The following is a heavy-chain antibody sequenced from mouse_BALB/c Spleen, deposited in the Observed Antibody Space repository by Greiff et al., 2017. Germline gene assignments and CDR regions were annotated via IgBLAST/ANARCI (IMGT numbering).Heavy chain of an antibody. CDR1: GYTFTDYA. V-gene: IGHV1S137*01. Sequence: QVQLQQSGAELVRPGVSVKISCKGSGYTFTDYAMHWVKQSHAKSLEWIGVISTYYGDASYNQKFKGKATMTVDKSSSTAYMELARLTSEDSAIYYSATGGYLDYWGQGTTGTVAA. CDR3: ATGGYLDY. CDR2: ISTYYGDA. J-gene: IGHJ2*01.